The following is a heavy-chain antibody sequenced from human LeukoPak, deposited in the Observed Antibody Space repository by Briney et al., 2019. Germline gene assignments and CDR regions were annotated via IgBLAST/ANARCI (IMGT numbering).Heavy chain of an antibody. Sequence: ASVKVSCKASGYTFTGYYMHWVRQAPGQGLEWMGWINPNSGGTNYAQKFQGRVTMTRDTSISTAYMELSRLRPDDTAVYYCARPAPYYYDSSGYYLQHWGQGTLVTVSS. D-gene: IGHD3-22*01. CDR2: INPNSGGT. CDR3: ARPAPYYYDSSGYYLQH. V-gene: IGHV1-2*02. J-gene: IGHJ1*01. CDR1: GYTFTGYY.